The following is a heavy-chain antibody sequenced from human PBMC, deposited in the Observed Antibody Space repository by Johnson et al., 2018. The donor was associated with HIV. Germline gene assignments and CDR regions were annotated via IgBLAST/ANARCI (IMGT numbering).Heavy chain of an antibody. CDR2: ISYDGSNK. V-gene: IGHV3-30-3*01. D-gene: IGHD5-24*01. CDR1: GFTFSSYA. CDR3: ARDQVVEMDTIIGDDALDI. J-gene: IGHJ3*02. Sequence: QVQLVESGGGVVQPGRSLRLSCAASGFTFSSYAMHWVRQAPGKGLEWVAVISYDGSNKYYADSVKGRFTISRDNSKNTLYLQMNSLRAEDTAVYYCARDQVVEMDTIIGDDALDIWGQGTMVTVSS.